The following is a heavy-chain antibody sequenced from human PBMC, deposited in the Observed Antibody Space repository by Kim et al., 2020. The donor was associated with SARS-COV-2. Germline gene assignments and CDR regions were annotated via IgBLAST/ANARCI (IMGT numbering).Heavy chain of an antibody. Sequence: YYADSVKGRFTIPRDNSKNTLYLQMNRLRAEDTAVYYCARGLSSGQMDYWGQGTLVTVSS. CDR3: ARGLSSGQMDY. V-gene: IGHV3-30*01. J-gene: IGHJ4*02. D-gene: IGHD6-19*01.